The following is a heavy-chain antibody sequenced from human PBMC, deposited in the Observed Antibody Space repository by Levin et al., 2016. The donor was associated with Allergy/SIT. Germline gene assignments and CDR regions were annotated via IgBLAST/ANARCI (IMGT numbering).Heavy chain of an antibody. Sequence: GESLKISCAASGFTFSSYSMNWVRQAPGKGLEWVSSISSSSSYIYYADSVKDRFTISRDNAKNSLYLQMNSLRAEDTAVYYCAREMGAPDDYWGQGTLVTVSS. V-gene: IGHV3-21*01. J-gene: IGHJ4*02. CDR3: AREMGAPDDY. CDR2: ISSSSSYI. D-gene: IGHD1-14*01. CDR1: GFTFSSYS.